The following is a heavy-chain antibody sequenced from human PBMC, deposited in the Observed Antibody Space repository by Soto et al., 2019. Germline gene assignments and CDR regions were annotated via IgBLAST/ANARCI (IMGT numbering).Heavy chain of an antibody. CDR1: GGSISSSSYY. Sequence: SETLSLTCTVSGGSISSSSYYWGWIRQPPGKGLEGIGRIYYSGRTYYNPSLEGRVTISVDTSKNQFSLKLSSVTAAVTAVYYCARIHYFEGDYVAFDIWGQGTMVTVSS. D-gene: IGHD4-17*01. V-gene: IGHV4-39*01. CDR3: ARIHYFEGDYVAFDI. J-gene: IGHJ3*02. CDR2: IYYSGRT.